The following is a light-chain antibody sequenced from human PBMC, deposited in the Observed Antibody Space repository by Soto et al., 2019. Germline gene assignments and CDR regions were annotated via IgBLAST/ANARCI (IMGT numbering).Light chain of an antibody. V-gene: IGLV2-14*01. Sequence: QSVLTQPASVSGSPGQSITISCTGTSSDVGGYNYVSWYQQHPGKAPKLMIYDVSNRRSGVSNRFSGSKSGNTASLTISGVQAEDEADYYCSSYTSSSTLVFGGGTKLTVL. CDR3: SSYTSSSTLV. J-gene: IGLJ2*01. CDR2: DVS. CDR1: SSDVGGYNY.